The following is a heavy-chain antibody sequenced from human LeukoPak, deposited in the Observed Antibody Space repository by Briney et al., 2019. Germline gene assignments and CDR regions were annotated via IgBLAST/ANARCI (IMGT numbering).Heavy chain of an antibody. CDR2: ISAYNGNA. J-gene: IGHJ4*02. V-gene: IGHV1-18*04. CDR1: GYAFTSYG. Sequence: ASVKVSCKASGYAFTSYGISWVRQAPGQGLEWMGWISAYNGNANYAQKLQGRVTMTTDTSTSTAYMELRSLRSDDTAVYYCARDRFLKRVTVTYVDYWGQGTLVTVSS. CDR3: ARDRFLKRVTVTYVDY. D-gene: IGHD4-17*01.